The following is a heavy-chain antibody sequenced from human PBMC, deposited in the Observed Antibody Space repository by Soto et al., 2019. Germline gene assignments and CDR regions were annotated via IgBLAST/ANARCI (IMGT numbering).Heavy chain of an antibody. CDR3: ARREIQGPIDY. J-gene: IGHJ4*02. V-gene: IGHV4-31*03. CDR1: GGSISSGGYY. Sequence: SETLSLTCTVSGGSISSGGYYWSWIRQHPGKGLEWIGYIYYSGTTYYNPSFKSRVTISVDTSKNQFSLKLTSVTAADTAVYYCARREIQGPIDYWGQGTLVTVSS. D-gene: IGHD1-26*01. CDR2: IYYSGTT.